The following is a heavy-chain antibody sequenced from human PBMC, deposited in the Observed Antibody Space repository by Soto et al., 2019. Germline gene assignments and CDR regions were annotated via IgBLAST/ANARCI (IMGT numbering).Heavy chain of an antibody. V-gene: IGHV3-33*01. CDR2: IWYDGSNK. J-gene: IGHJ6*02. D-gene: IGHD4-17*01. Sequence: GGSLRLSCAASGFTFSSYGMHWVRQAPGKGLEWVAVIWYDGSNKYYADSVKGRFTISRDNSKNTLYLQMNSLRAEDTAVYYCARDTYGDYYYYGMDVWGQGTTVTVSS. CDR1: GFTFSSYG. CDR3: ARDTYGDYYYYGMDV.